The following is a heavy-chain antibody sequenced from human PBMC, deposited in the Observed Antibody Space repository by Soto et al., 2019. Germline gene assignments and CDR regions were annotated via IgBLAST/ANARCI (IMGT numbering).Heavy chain of an antibody. V-gene: IGHV4-30-2*01. CDR3: AGAYCSGCSWPGPLVY. D-gene: IGHD2-15*01. CDR2: IYHSGRT. J-gene: IGHJ4*02. CDR1: GGSISSGGYS. Sequence: TLSLTCAVSGGSISSGGYSWSWIRQPPGKGLEWIGYIYHSGRTYYNPSLKSRVTISVDRSKNQFSLKLSSVTAADTAVYYCAGAYCSGCSWPGPLVYWGQGTLVTVSA.